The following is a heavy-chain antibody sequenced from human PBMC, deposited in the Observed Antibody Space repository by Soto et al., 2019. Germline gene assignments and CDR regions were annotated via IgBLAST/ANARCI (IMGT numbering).Heavy chain of an antibody. CDR2: IYFSGST. Sequence: SETLSLTCTVSGVSISSYYWIWIRQPPGKGLEWIGYIYFSGSTNYNPSLKSRVTISVDTSKNQFSLKLSSVTAADTAVYYCARGSGWYFHWGQGTLVTVSS. V-gene: IGHV4-59*01. D-gene: IGHD6-19*01. CDR3: ARGSGWYFH. J-gene: IGHJ4*02. CDR1: GVSISSYY.